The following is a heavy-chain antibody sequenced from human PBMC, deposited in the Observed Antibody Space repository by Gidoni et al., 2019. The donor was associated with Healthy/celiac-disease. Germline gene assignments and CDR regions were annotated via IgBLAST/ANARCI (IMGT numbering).Heavy chain of an antibody. D-gene: IGHD5-12*01. CDR3: AKDGYKTSVDY. CDR2: ILYDGSNK. CDR1: GFTFSGYG. V-gene: IGHV3-30*02. Sequence: QVKLLASGGGVVKPGGHQSLSCASSGFTFSGYGMHWVRQAPGKGLEWVAFILYDGSNKYYADSVKGRFTISRENSKNTLYLQMNSLRAEDTAVYYCAKDGYKTSVDYWGQGTLVTVSS. J-gene: IGHJ4*02.